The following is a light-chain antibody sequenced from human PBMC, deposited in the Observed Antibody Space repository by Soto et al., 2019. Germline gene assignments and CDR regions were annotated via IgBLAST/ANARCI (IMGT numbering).Light chain of an antibody. CDR2: DAS. Sequence: EIVLTQSPATLSLSPGERATLSCRASQSVSSYLAWYQQKPGQAPRLLIYDASNRATGIPARFSGSGSGTDFTLTITSLEPEDFAVYYYQHRSNWPFTFGQGTKLEIK. J-gene: IGKJ2*01. V-gene: IGKV3-11*01. CDR1: QSVSSY. CDR3: QHRSNWPFT.